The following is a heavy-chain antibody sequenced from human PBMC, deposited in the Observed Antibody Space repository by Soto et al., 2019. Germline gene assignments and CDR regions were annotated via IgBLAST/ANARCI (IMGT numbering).Heavy chain of an antibody. D-gene: IGHD6-6*01. CDR3: IADSGAAPGAFDI. V-gene: IGHV3-15*01. CDR2: IKSKTHGGTT. Sequence: EVQLVESGGGLVKPGESLTVSCAASGFTFSSAWMNWVRQAPGKGLEWVARIKSKTHGGTTDYAAPVKGRFTISRDDSKNTLYLQMNSLKTEDTAVYYCIADSGAAPGAFDIWGQGTMVTVSS. J-gene: IGHJ3*02. CDR1: GFTFSSAW.